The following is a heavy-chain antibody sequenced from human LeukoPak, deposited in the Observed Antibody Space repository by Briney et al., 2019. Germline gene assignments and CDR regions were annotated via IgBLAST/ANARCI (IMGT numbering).Heavy chain of an antibody. CDR2: ISAYNGNT. J-gene: IGHJ3*02. CDR1: GYIFTSYG. CDR3: ARVLTGDASNI. Sequence: ASVKVSCKASGYIFTSYGISWVRQAPGQGLEWMGWISAYNGNTNYAQRLQGRVTMTTDTSTRTAYMELRSLRPVDTAVYYCARVLTGDASNIWGQGTMVTASS. D-gene: IGHD3-10*01. V-gene: IGHV1-18*01.